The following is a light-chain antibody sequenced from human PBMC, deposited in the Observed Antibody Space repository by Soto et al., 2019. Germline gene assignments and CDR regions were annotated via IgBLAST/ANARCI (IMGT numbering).Light chain of an antibody. CDR2: SVS. Sequence: QSALTQPASVSGSPGQSITISCSGTSGDIGAYDHVAWYQQFTGKSPKLIIYSVSNRPSGVSSRFSGSKSGNTASLTISGLQAEDEADYYCISYTVSRSYVFGTGTQLTVL. V-gene: IGLV2-14*03. CDR1: SGDIGAYDH. CDR3: ISYTVSRSYV. J-gene: IGLJ1*01.